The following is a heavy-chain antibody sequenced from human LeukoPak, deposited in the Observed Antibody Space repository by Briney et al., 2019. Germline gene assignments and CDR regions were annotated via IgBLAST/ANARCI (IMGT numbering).Heavy chain of an antibody. D-gene: IGHD2-15*01. V-gene: IGHV1-2*02. CDR2: INPNSDDT. CDR3: ARTSGYCSGGTCYLDY. CDR1: GYTFTGYF. Sequence: ASVKVSCKASGYTFTGYFLHWVRQAPGQGLEWMGWINPNSDDTNYSQKFQGRVTMTRDTSISTAYMELSRLRSDDTAVYYCARTSGYCSGGTCYLDYWGQGTLVTVSS. J-gene: IGHJ4*02.